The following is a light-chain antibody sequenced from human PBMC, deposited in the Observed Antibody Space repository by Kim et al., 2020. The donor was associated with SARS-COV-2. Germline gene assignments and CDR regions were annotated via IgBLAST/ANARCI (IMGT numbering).Light chain of an antibody. Sequence: GQSITIASTGTSSDVGAYNYGTWYQQQPGKAPKVMIYDVGNRPSGVSDRVSCSKSGNTASLTISGLQAEDEADYSCSSYTATRTYVFGTGTKVTVL. J-gene: IGLJ1*01. CDR1: SSDVGAYNY. CDR2: DVG. V-gene: IGLV2-14*03. CDR3: SSYTATRTYV.